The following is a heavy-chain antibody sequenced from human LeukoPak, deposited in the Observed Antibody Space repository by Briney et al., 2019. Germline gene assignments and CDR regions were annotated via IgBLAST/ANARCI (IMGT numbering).Heavy chain of an antibody. J-gene: IGHJ4*02. D-gene: IGHD4-17*01. Sequence: SQTLSLTCTVSGGSISSGGYYWSWIRQHPGKVLEWIGYIYYSGSTYYNPSLKSRVTISVDTSKNQFSLKLSSVTAADTAVYYCARDRGRDYDYGDYLPLGYFDYWGQGTLVTVSS. CDR1: GGSISSGGYY. CDR3: ARDRGRDYDYGDYLPLGYFDY. CDR2: IYYSGST. V-gene: IGHV4-31*03.